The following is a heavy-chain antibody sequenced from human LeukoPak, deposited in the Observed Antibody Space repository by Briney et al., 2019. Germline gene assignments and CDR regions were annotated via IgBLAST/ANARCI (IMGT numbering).Heavy chain of an antibody. D-gene: IGHD3-22*01. CDR1: GSTFSSYG. CDR2: ISGSGGST. CDR3: AKDRLFGYYDSSGQGDFDY. V-gene: IGHV3-23*01. Sequence: PGGSLRLSCAASGSTFSSYGMSWVRQAPGKGLEGVSSISGSGGSTYYADSVRGRFTISRDNSKNTLYLQMNSLRAEDTAVYFCAKDRLFGYYDSSGQGDFDYWGQGTLVTVSS. J-gene: IGHJ4*02.